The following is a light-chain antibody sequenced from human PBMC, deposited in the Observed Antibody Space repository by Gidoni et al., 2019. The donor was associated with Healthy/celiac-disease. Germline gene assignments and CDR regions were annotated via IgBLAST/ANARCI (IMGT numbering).Light chain of an antibody. V-gene: IGLV3-21*04. CDR3: QVWDSSSDHVV. J-gene: IGLJ2*01. Sequence: SYVLTQPPSVSVAPGTTARITCGGNNIGSKSVHWYQQKPGQAPVLIIYHDSDRPSGIPERFSGSNSGNTATLTISRVEAGDEADYYCQVWDSSSDHVVFGGGTKLTVL. CDR1: NIGSKS. CDR2: HDS.